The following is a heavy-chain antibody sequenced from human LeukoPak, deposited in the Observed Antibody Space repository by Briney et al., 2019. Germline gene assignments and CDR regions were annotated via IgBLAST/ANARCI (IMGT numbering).Heavy chain of an antibody. CDR3: ARGPRWSGRIFDY. V-gene: IGHV4-39*07. Sequence: PSETLSLTCTVSGGSISSSSYYWGWIRQPPGKGLEWIGSIYYSGSTYYNPSLKSRVTISVDTSKNQFSLKLSSVTAADTAVYYCARGPRWSGRIFDYWGQGTLVTVSS. J-gene: IGHJ4*02. D-gene: IGHD3-3*01. CDR2: IYYSGST. CDR1: GGSISSSSYY.